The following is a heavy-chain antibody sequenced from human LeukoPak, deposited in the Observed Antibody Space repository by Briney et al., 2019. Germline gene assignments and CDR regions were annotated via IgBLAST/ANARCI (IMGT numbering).Heavy chain of an antibody. D-gene: IGHD4-17*01. J-gene: IGHJ6*03. CDR1: GDSISSSSYY. CDR3: ASLTTVTAAYFYYYYLDV. Sequence: PSETLSLTCTVSGDSISSSSYYWGWIRQPPGKGLEWIGNIYYSGSTYYNPSLKSRVTISVDTSRNQFSLKLSSVTAADTAVYYCASLTTVTAAYFYYYYLDVWGKGTTVTVSS. V-gene: IGHV4-39*01. CDR2: IYYSGST.